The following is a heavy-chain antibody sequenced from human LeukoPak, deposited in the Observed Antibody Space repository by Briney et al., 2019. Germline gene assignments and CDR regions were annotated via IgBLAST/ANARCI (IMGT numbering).Heavy chain of an antibody. CDR2: INPKSGGT. CDR3: ARDQEAYYYDSSGYYAGDY. D-gene: IGHD3-22*01. Sequence: ASVSVSCRASGYTFTGYYMHWVRQAPGQGLEGRGWINPKSGGTNYAQTFEGRVTITRDRSNSTAYMDLSRLSSDHTALYYCARDQEAYYYDSSGYYAGDYWGQGTLVTVSS. J-gene: IGHJ4*02. V-gene: IGHV1-2*02. CDR1: GYTFTGYY.